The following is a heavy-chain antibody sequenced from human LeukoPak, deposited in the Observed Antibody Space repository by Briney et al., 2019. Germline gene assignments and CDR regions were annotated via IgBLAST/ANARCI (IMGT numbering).Heavy chain of an antibody. CDR3: ATGDRLHSSDY. CDR2: IYIDGST. Sequence: GGSLRLSCAASGLTVSSNYMSWVRQAPGKGLEWVSIIYIDGSTFYADSVKGRFTISRDNSKNTLYLQMNSLRAEDTAVYYCATGDRLHSSDYWGQGTLVTVSS. CDR1: GLTVSSNY. J-gene: IGHJ4*02. V-gene: IGHV3-53*01. D-gene: IGHD3-22*01.